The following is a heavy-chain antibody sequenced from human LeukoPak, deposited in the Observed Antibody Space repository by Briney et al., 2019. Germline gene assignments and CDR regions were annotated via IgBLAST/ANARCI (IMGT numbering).Heavy chain of an antibody. CDR1: GYTFTSYA. CDR3: ARHIAPGYNSGWYFDY. Sequence: GASVKVSCKASGYTFTSYAISWVGQAPGQGLEWMGWISGYNGNTNYAQKLQGRVTMTTDTSTSTAYMELRSLRSDDTAVYYCARHIAPGYNSGWYFDYWGQGTLVTVSS. V-gene: IGHV1-18*01. CDR2: ISGYNGNT. D-gene: IGHD5-12*01. J-gene: IGHJ4*02.